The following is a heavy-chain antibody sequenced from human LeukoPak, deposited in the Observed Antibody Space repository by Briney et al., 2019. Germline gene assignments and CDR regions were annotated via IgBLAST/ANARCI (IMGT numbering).Heavy chain of an antibody. J-gene: IGHJ3*02. V-gene: IGHV3-21*01. CDR2: ISSSSSYI. CDR1: GFTFSSYS. D-gene: IGHD1-7*01. Sequence: GGSLRLSCAASGFTFSSYSMNWVRQAPGKGLEWVSSISSSSSYIYYADSVKGRFTISRDNAKNSLYLQMNSLRAEDTAVYYCARDELGGAFDIWGQGTMVTVSS. CDR3: ARDELGGAFDI.